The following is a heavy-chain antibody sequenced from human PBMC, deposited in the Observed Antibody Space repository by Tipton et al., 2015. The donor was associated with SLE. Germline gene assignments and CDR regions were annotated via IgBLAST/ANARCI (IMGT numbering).Heavy chain of an antibody. V-gene: IGHV4-39*07. CDR3: ARDHRRDCTYTTCSDAFDL. CDR1: GGSISSSSYY. J-gene: IGHJ3*01. CDR2: IYDSGST. D-gene: IGHD2-2*01. Sequence: TLSLTCTVSGGSISSSSYYWGWIRQPPGKGLEWIGSIYDSGSTYYNPSLKSRVTISVDTSKSQFSLKLSSVTAADTAVYYCARDHRRDCTYTTCSDAFDLWGQGTMVTVSS.